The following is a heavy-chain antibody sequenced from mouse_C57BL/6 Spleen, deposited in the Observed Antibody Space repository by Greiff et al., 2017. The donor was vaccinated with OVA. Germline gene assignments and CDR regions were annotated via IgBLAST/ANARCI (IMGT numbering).Heavy chain of an antibody. Sequence: QVQLQQPGAELVKPGASVKLSCKASGYTFTSYWMQWVKQRPGQGLEWIGEIDPSDSYTNYNQKFKGKATLTVDTSSSTAFMQLSSLTSEDSAVYYCVGLDYWGQGTTLTVSS. V-gene: IGHV1-50*01. CDR3: VGLDY. CDR2: IDPSDSYT. CDR1: GYTFTSYW. J-gene: IGHJ2*01.